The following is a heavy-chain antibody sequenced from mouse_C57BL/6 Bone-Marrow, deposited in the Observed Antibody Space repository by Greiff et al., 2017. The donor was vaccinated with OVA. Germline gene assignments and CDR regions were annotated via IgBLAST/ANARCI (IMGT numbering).Heavy chain of an antibody. CDR3: YGRSCDWYFDV. D-gene: IGHD1-1*01. Sequence: QVQLQQPGAELVKPGASVKLSCKASGYTFTSYWMQWVKQRPGQGLEWIGEIDPSDSYTNYNQKFKGKATLTVDTSSSTAYMQLSSLTSEDSGVYYCYGRSCDWYFDVWGTGTTVTVSS. J-gene: IGHJ1*03. CDR2: IDPSDSYT. CDR1: GYTFTSYW. V-gene: IGHV1-50*01.